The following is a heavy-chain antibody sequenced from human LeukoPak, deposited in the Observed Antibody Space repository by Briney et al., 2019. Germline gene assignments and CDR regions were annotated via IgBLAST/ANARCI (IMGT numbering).Heavy chain of an antibody. J-gene: IGHJ4*02. Sequence: PGGSLRLSCTASGFTFSGHWIHWVRQAPGRGLVWVSRINEDGTDSMYAESVKGRFTISRDNAKNTVYLQMNSLRPEDTAIYYCAKSANTYGQGSLYFDYWGQGTLVTVSS. CDR3: AKSANTYGQGSLYFDY. V-gene: IGHV3-74*03. CDR2: INEDGTDS. CDR1: GFTFSGHW. D-gene: IGHD5-18*01.